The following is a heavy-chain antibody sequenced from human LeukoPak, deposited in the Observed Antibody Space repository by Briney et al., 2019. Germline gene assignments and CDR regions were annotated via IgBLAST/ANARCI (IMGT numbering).Heavy chain of an antibody. CDR3: ARGGRRITMIVVVTDGYFDY. J-gene: IGHJ4*02. CDR1: GGSFSGYY. Sequence: NPSETLSLTCAVYGGSFSGYYWSWIRQPPGKGLEWIGEINHSGSTNYNPSLKSRVTISVDTSKNQFSLKLSSVTAADTAVYYCARGGRRITMIVVVTDGYFDYWGQGTLVTVSS. CDR2: INHSGST. V-gene: IGHV4-34*01. D-gene: IGHD3-22*01.